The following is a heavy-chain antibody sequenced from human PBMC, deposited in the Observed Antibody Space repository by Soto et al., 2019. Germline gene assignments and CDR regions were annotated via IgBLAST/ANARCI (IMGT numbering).Heavy chain of an antibody. CDR1: GFTFSSYG. CDR3: AKDQVPGWDYYYYGMDV. CDR2: ISYDGSNK. V-gene: IGHV3-30*18. D-gene: IGHD1-26*01. J-gene: IGHJ6*02. Sequence: GGSLRLSCAASGFTFSSYGMHWVRQAPGKGLEWVAVISYDGSNKYYADSVKGRFTISRDNSKNTLYLQMNSLRAEDTAVYYCAKDQVPGWDYYYYGMDVWGQGTTVTVSS.